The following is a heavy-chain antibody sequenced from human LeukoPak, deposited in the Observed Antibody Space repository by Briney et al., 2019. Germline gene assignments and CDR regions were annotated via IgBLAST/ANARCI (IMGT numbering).Heavy chain of an antibody. V-gene: IGHV3-74*01. CDR3: AGTWSFDY. Sequence: QPGGSLRLSCAVSGFSFSNDWMHWVRRAPGKGLLWVSRISADGTTTNYADSVKGRFTISRDNAKNTLYLQMDSLRADDTAVYYCAGTWSFDYWGQGTLATVSS. CDR2: ISADGTTT. CDR1: GFSFSNDW. D-gene: IGHD2-15*01. J-gene: IGHJ4*02.